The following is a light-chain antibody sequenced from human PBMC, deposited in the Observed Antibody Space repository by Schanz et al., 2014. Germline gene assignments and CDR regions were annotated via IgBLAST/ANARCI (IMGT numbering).Light chain of an antibody. Sequence: EIVLTQSPATLSVSPGQRGTLSCRASQSISTNLAWYQQKPGQAPRLLIYGASTRATGVPARFSGSGSGTYFTLSISSLQSEDFAVYYCQQYNNWPGTFGQGTKVEIK. J-gene: IGKJ1*01. CDR2: GAS. CDR1: QSISTN. CDR3: QQYNNWPGT. V-gene: IGKV3-15*01.